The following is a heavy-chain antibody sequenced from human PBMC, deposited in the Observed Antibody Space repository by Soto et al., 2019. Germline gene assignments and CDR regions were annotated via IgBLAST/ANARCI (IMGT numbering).Heavy chain of an antibody. D-gene: IGHD4-4*01. Sequence: QVQLQESGPGLVKPSGTLSLTCAVSGGSISRTKWWTWVRQPPGKGLEWIAEISHSEGSNYNPSLKSRVAMSLDNSQNQFSLRLSSVTAADTAVYYCATQTISYTWDVWGQGTTVTVS. V-gene: IGHV4-4*02. CDR1: GGSISRTKW. CDR3: ATQTISYTWDV. CDR2: ISHSEGS. J-gene: IGHJ6*02.